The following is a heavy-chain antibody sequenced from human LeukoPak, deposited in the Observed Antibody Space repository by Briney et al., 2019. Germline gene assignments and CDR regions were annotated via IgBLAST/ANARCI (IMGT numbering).Heavy chain of an antibody. D-gene: IGHD2-2*01. CDR3: AKDYCTITTCSFDS. CDR1: GFTFSSYA. Sequence: GGSLRLSCAASGFTFSSYAMSCVRQAPGKGLEWVSGISGSGDTTYYADSVKGRFTISRGNSNNTLYLQMNILRAEDTAVYYCAKDYCTITTCSFDSWGQGTLVTVSS. CDR2: ISGSGDTT. V-gene: IGHV3-23*01. J-gene: IGHJ4*02.